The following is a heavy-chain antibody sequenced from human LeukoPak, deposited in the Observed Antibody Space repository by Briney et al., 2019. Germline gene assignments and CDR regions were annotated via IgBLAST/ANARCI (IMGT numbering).Heavy chain of an antibody. CDR1: GFSFSSYG. CDR2: IRSDGSNK. Sequence: GGSLRLSCAGSGFSFSSYGMHWVRQAPGKGLEWMAFIRSDGSNKYYADSVKGRFTISRDNSKNTLYLQMNSLRAEDTAVYYCARLYQHDSSTYRPVDYWGQGTLVSVSS. J-gene: IGHJ4*02. CDR3: ARLYQHDSSTYRPVDY. D-gene: IGHD3-22*01. V-gene: IGHV3-30*02.